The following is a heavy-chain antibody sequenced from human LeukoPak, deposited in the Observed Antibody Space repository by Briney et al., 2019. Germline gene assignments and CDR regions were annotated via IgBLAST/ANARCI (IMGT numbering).Heavy chain of an antibody. J-gene: IGHJ4*02. Sequence: SQTLSLTCAVSGGSISNGGYSWSWIRQPPGKGLEWIGLIYHSGTTHYSPSLKSRLTFSLDKSKNQFSLKLTSVTAADTALYYCARNYYGSGSFYVHNWGQGTLVTVSS. CDR3: ARNYYGSGSFYVHN. V-gene: IGHV4-30-2*01. D-gene: IGHD3-10*01. CDR2: IYHSGTT. CDR1: GGSISNGGYS.